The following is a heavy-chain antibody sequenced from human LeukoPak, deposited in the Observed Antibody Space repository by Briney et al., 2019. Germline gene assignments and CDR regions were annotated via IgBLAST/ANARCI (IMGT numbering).Heavy chain of an antibody. V-gene: IGHV3-30*18. CDR3: AKDRQPGVDYYYGMDV. CDR1: GFTFSSYG. Sequence: PGRSLRLSCAASGFTFSSYGMHWVRQAPGKGLEWVAVISYDGSNKYYADSVKGRFTISRDNSKNTLYLQMSSLRAEDTAVYYCAKDRQPGVDYYYGMDVWGQGTTVTVSS. D-gene: IGHD2-15*01. J-gene: IGHJ6*02. CDR2: ISYDGSNK.